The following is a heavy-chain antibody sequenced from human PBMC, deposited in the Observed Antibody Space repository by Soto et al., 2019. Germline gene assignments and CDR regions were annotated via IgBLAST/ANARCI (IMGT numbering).Heavy chain of an antibody. V-gene: IGHV3-9*01. J-gene: IGHJ4*02. CDR2: ISWNGGSV. CDR1: GFTFDDYA. CDR3: AKGLYSGYANFDS. D-gene: IGHD5-12*01. Sequence: EVQLVESGGGLVQPGRSLRLSCAASGFTFDDYAMHWFRQAPGKGLEWVSGISWNGGSVGYADSVKGRFTISRDNAKNSLYLQMNSLRAEDTALYYCAKGLYSGYANFDSWGQGTLVTVSS.